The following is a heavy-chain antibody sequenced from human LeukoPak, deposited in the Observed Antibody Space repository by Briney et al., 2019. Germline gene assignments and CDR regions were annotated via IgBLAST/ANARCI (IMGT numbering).Heavy chain of an antibody. Sequence: ASVKVSCKASGYTFTGYYVHWVRQAPGQGLEWMGWINPNSGGTNYAQKFQGRVTMTRDTSISTAYMELGRLRSDDTAVYYCARDGYDSSGYNWFDPWGQGTLVTVSS. CDR3: ARDGYDSSGYNWFDP. CDR1: GYTFTGYY. CDR2: INPNSGGT. D-gene: IGHD3-22*01. V-gene: IGHV1-2*02. J-gene: IGHJ5*02.